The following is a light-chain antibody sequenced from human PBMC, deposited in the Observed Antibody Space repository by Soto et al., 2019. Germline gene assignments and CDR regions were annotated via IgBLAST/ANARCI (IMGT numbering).Light chain of an antibody. V-gene: IGKV3-11*01. Sequence: EIVLTQSPATLSLSPGERATLSCRASRSVRSYLAWYQQKPGQAPRLLIYDASTRPTGIPARFSGSGSGTDFTLTISSLEPDDFAVYYCQQRSDRPLTFGQGTRLEI. J-gene: IGKJ5*01. CDR3: QQRSDRPLT. CDR2: DAS. CDR1: RSVRSY.